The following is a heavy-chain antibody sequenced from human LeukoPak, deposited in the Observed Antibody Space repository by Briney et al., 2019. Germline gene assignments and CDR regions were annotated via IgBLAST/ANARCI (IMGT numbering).Heavy chain of an antibody. CDR3: ALTPSVVPAPHYYYYYMDV. D-gene: IGHD2-2*01. V-gene: IGHV4-39*01. J-gene: IGHJ6*03. CDR2: VYYSGST. CDR1: GGSISSSSYY. Sequence: ASETLSLTCTVSGGSISSSSYYWGWIREPPGTGLEWIGSVYYSGSTYYNPSLKSRVTISVDTSKNQFSLKLSSVTAADTAVYYCALTPSVVPAPHYYYYYMDVWSKGTTVTVSS.